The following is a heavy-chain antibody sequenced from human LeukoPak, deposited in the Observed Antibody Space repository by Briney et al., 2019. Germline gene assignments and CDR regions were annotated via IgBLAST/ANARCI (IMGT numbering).Heavy chain of an antibody. J-gene: IGHJ3*02. CDR3: ARDGTYYDILTGYYHVFDAFDI. Sequence: SETLSLTCAVYGGSFSGYYWSWIRQPPGKGLEWIGEINHSGSTNYNPSLKSRVTMSVDTSKNQFSLKLSSVTAADTAVYYCARDGTYYDILTGYYHVFDAFDIWGQGTMVTVSS. V-gene: IGHV4-34*01. CDR1: GGSFSGYY. CDR2: INHSGST. D-gene: IGHD3-9*01.